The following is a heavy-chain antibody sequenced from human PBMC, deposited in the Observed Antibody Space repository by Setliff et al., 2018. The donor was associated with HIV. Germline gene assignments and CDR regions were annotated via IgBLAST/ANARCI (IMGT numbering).Heavy chain of an antibody. Sequence: PSETLSLTCAVFGESFSGYYWSWIRQPPGKGLEWIGEINHRGSTNYNPSLNGRLTISVDTSKRQFSLRVNSVTAADTAVYYCARESLNLGELSSNPDASDIWGQGTMVTVSS. D-gene: IGHD3-16*02. CDR1: GESFSGYY. CDR2: INHRGST. J-gene: IGHJ3*02. V-gene: IGHV4-34*01. CDR3: ARESLNLGELSSNPDASDI.